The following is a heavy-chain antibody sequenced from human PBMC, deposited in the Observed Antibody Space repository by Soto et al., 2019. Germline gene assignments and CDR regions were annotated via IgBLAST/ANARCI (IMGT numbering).Heavy chain of an antibody. Sequence: PSETLSLTCTVSGDSIRNYYWSWIRQPPGKGLEYIGYIFYSGSTNYNPSLKSRVAISVDTSRNQFALKLRSVIAADTATYYCARLKRGYSYGSIIDFWGRGTLVT. J-gene: IGHJ4*01. CDR3: ARLKRGYSYGSIIDF. D-gene: IGHD5-18*01. V-gene: IGHV4-59*08. CDR2: IFYSGST. CDR1: GDSIRNYY.